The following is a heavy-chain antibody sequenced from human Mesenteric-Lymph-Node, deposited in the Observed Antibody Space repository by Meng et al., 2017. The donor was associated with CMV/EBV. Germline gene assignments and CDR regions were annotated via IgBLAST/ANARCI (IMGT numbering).Heavy chain of an antibody. V-gene: IGHV3-53*01. CDR1: GFTFSSYA. Sequence: SGFTFSSYAMHWVRQAPGKGLEWVSVIYGGGNSFYADSVEGRFTISRDYSENTLFLQMSNLIVEDTAVYYCARGRGARLKDGYSDYWGQGTLVTVSS. D-gene: IGHD5-24*01. J-gene: IGHJ4*02. CDR2: IYGGGNS. CDR3: ARGRGARLKDGYSDY.